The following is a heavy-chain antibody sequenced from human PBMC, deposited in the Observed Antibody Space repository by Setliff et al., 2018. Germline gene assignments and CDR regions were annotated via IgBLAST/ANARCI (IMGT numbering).Heavy chain of an antibody. D-gene: IGHD7-27*01. Sequence: PSETLSLTCAVSDYSISSGYYWGWIQQPPGKGLEWIGSVYYSGSTYYTPSLKSRVSISVDTSKNQFSLNLNSVTAADTAVYYCATLTGDRGVDYWGQGRLVTVSS. CDR1: DYSISSGYY. CDR3: ATLTGDRGVDY. CDR2: VYYSGST. V-gene: IGHV4-38-2*01. J-gene: IGHJ4*02.